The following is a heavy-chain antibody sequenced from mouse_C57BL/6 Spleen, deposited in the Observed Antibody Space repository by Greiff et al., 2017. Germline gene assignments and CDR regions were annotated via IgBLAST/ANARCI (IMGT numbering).Heavy chain of an antibody. CDR3: ARYDCGRGDY. CDR2: IYPGSGST. Sequence: QVQLQQPGAELVKPGASVKMSCTASGYTFTSNWITWVKQRPGQGLEWIGDIYPGSGSTNYNEKFKSKATLTVDTSSSTAYMQLSSLTSEDSAVYYCARYDCGRGDYWGQGTTLTVSS. V-gene: IGHV1-55*01. J-gene: IGHJ2*01. CDR1: GYTFTSNW. D-gene: IGHD1-1*01.